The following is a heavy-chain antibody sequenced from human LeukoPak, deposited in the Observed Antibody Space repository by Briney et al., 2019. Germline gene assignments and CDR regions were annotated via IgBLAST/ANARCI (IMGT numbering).Heavy chain of an antibody. D-gene: IGHD2-2*01. J-gene: IGHJ4*02. V-gene: IGHV3-49*04. CDR1: GFTLGDYA. CDR3: TRAPHPRCSSSGCYLDY. CDR2: IQAKAYGGAT. Sequence: GGSLRLSCSTSGFTLGDYAMRWVRQAPGKGLEGVGFIQAKAYGGATKYAASANGRFSISRDDSQSIANLQMNDLKTEDTAVYYCTRAPHPRCSSSGCYLDYWGQRTLVTVSS.